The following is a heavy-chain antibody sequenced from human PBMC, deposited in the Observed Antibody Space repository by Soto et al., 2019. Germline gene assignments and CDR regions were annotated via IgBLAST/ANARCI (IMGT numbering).Heavy chain of an antibody. V-gene: IGHV4-34*01. J-gene: IGHJ4*02. Sequence: SETLSLTCAVYGGSFSGYYWSWIRQPPGKGLEWIGEINHSGSTNYNPSLKSRVTISVDTSKNQFSLKLSSVTAADTAVYYCAREEMATITASPYYFDYWGQGTLVTVSS. D-gene: IGHD5-12*01. CDR2: INHSGST. CDR3: AREEMATITASPYYFDY. CDR1: GGSFSGYY.